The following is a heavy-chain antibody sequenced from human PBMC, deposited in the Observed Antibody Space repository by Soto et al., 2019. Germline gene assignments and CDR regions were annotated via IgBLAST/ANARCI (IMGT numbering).Heavy chain of an antibody. J-gene: IGHJ4*02. V-gene: IGHV3-13*01. CDR3: ARAGSYYDSSGSIDY. Sequence: PGGSLRLSCAASGFTFSSYDMHGVRQATGKGLEWVSAIGIAGDTYYPGSVKGRFTISRENAKNSLYLQMNSLRAEDTAVYYCARAGSYYDSSGSIDYWGQGTLVTVSS. CDR1: GFTFSSYD. D-gene: IGHD3-22*01. CDR2: IGIAGDT.